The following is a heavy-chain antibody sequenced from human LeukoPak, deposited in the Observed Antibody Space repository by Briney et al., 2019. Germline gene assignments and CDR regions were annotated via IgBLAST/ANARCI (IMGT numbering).Heavy chain of an antibody. CDR3: ARSLIPGRWYLGL. V-gene: IGHV3-30*04. CDR1: GFTFSSFP. J-gene: IGHJ2*01. Sequence: GKSLRLSCAVSGFTFSSFPFHWVRQAPGKGLEWVAAISTDGSYKYHGDSVKGRFTISRDNPMNTLYLQMNGLRPDDTAVYYCARSLIPGRWYLGLWGRGTLVTVSS. D-gene: IGHD3-16*01. CDR2: ISTDGSYK.